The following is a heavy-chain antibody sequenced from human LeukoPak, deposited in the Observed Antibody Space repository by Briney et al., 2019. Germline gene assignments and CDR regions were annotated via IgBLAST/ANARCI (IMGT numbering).Heavy chain of an antibody. CDR2: VRYDGSNK. J-gene: IGHJ3*02. D-gene: IGHD6-19*01. Sequence: GGSLRLSCAASGFTFSSYGMHWVRQAPGKGLEWVAFVRYDGSNKYYADSVKGRFTISRDNSKNTLYLQMNSLRAEDTAVYYCASFIAVAGTPGAFDIWGQGTMVTVSS. CDR3: ASFIAVAGTPGAFDI. CDR1: GFTFSSYG. V-gene: IGHV3-30*02.